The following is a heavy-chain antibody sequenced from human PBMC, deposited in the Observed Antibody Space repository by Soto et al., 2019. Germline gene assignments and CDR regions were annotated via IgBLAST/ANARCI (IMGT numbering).Heavy chain of an antibody. V-gene: IGHV3-7*03. J-gene: IGHJ6*02. CDR2: IKQDGSEK. D-gene: IGHD2-2*01. CDR1: GFTVSSFW. CDR3: ARVPVPGISTYVYYGMDV. Sequence: PGESLRLSCAVSGFTVSSFWMSWVRQRPGKGLGWVGNIKQDGSEKYYVDSVNGRFHNSRDNGTNALYLQLNSLRAEDTAVYYCARVPVPGISTYVYYGMDVWGQGTTVTVSS.